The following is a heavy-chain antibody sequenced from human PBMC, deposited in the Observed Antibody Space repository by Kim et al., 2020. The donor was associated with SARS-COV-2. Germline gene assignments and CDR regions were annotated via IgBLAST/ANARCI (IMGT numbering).Heavy chain of an antibody. D-gene: IGHD3-10*01. J-gene: IGHJ4*02. Sequence: GESLKISCKGSGYSFTSYWIGWVRQMPGKGLEWMGIIYPGDSDTRYSPSFQGQVTISADKSISTAYLQWSSLKASDTAMYYCARSTPFLLWFGELPSYYFDYWGQGTLVTVSS. V-gene: IGHV5-51*01. CDR1: GYSFTSYW. CDR2: IYPGDSDT. CDR3: ARSTPFLLWFGELPSYYFDY.